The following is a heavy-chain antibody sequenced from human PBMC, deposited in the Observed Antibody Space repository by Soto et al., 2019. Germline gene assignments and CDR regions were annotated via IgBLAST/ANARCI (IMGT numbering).Heavy chain of an antibody. J-gene: IGHJ3*02. V-gene: IGHV3-23*01. CDR3: AKGDGYSSGRGAFAI. CDR1: GFTFSSYA. Sequence: EVQLLESGGGLVQPGGSLRLSCAASGFTFSSYAMSWVRQAPGKGLEWVSAISGSGGSTYYADSVKGRFTISRDNSKNTLYLQMNSLSAADTAVYYCAKGDGYSSGRGAFAIWGQGKMVTVSS. CDR2: ISGSGGST. D-gene: IGHD6-19*01.